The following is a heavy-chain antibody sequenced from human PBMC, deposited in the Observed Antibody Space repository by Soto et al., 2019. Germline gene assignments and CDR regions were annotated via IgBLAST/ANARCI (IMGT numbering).Heavy chain of an antibody. CDR2: IYTTGTT. J-gene: IGHJ6*02. Sequence: SETLSLTCTVSGGSISSYYWTWIRRPAGKGLEWIGRIYTTGTTNYNPSLKSRVTLSLDTSKNQFSLKLNSVTAADTAVYYCARGGAGYCSGGTCSNFFYGMDVWGQGTTVTVSS. D-gene: IGHD2-15*01. CDR3: ARGGAGYCSGGTCSNFFYGMDV. V-gene: IGHV4-4*07. CDR1: GGSISSYY.